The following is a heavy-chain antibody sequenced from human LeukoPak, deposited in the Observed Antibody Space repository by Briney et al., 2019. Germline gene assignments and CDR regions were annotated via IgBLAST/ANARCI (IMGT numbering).Heavy chain of an antibody. CDR1: GFTFSSYS. CDR3: AKAKDSSGYPPYFDY. D-gene: IGHD3-22*01. J-gene: IGHJ4*02. Sequence: PGRSLRLSCAASGFTFSSYSMNWVRQAPGKGLEWVSYISSSSSTIYYADSVKGRFTISRDNAKNSLYLQMNSLRDEDTAVYYCAKAKDSSGYPPYFDYWGQGTLVTVSS. CDR2: ISSSSSTI. V-gene: IGHV3-48*02.